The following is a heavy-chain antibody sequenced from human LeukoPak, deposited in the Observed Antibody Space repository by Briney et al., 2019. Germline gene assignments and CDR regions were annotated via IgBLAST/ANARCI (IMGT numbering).Heavy chain of an antibody. CDR3: ARVTYYYGSGSYYQPQYYYYYMDV. Sequence: SETLSLTCTVSGGSISKAYWSWIRQPAGKGLEWIGRIYTSGSTNYNPSLKSRVTMSVDTSKNQFSLKLKSVTAADTAVYYCARVTYYYGSGSYYQPQYYYYYMDVWGKGTTVTISS. D-gene: IGHD3-10*01. J-gene: IGHJ6*03. CDR1: GGSISKAY. CDR2: IYTSGST. V-gene: IGHV4-4*07.